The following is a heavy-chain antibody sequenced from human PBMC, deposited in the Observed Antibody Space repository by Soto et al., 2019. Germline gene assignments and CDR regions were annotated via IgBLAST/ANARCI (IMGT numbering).Heavy chain of an antibody. D-gene: IGHD3-10*01. Sequence: QVQLVESGGGVVQSGRSLRLSCAASGFSFSSYGMHWVRQAPGKGLEWVAVIWYDGSKYYADSVKGRFTISRDNSKNTLYLLMNSLRAEDTAVYYCARDGSGDRHAFDIWGQGTMVTVSS. V-gene: IGHV3-33*01. CDR1: GFSFSSYG. CDR2: IWYDGSK. CDR3: ARDGSGDRHAFDI. J-gene: IGHJ3*02.